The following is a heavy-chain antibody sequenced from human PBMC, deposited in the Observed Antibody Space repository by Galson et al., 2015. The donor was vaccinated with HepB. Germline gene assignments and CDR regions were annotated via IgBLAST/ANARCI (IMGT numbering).Heavy chain of an antibody. CDR2: INTNTGNP. V-gene: IGHV7-4-1*02. J-gene: IGHJ4*02. D-gene: IGHD3-10*01. Sequence: SVKVSCKASGYTFTSYAMNWVRQAPGQGLEWMGWINTNTGNPTYAQGFTGRFVFSLDTSVSTAYLQISSLKAEDTAVYYCAIGYYYGSGSYFRALDYWGQGTLVTVSS. CDR1: GYTFTSYA. CDR3: AIGYYYGSGSYFRALDY.